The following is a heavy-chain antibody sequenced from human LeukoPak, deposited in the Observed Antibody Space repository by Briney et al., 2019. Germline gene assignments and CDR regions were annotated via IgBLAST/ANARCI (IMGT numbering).Heavy chain of an antibody. CDR2: ISGSGGST. D-gene: IGHD6-19*01. V-gene: IGHV3-23*01. Sequence: PGGSLRLSGAASGFTFSSYAMSWVRQAPGKGLEWVSAISGSGGSTYYADSVKGRFTISRDNSKNTLYLQMNSLRAEDTAVYYCAKGPGSGWPISAYDYWGQGTLVTVSS. CDR3: AKGPGSGWPISAYDY. CDR1: GFTFSSYA. J-gene: IGHJ4*02.